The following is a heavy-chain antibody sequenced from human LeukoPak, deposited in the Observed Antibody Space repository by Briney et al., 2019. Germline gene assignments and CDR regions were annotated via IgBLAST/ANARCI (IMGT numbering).Heavy chain of an antibody. Sequence: SETLSLTCTVSGGSISSYYWSWIRQPPGKGLEWIGYIYYSGSTNYNPSLKSRVTISVDTSKNQFSLKLSSVTAADTAVYYCARRRTHYYDSSGYPNDAFDIWGQGTMVTVSS. D-gene: IGHD3-22*01. V-gene: IGHV4-59*08. CDR2: IYYSGST. CDR3: ARRRTHYYDSSGYPNDAFDI. J-gene: IGHJ3*02. CDR1: GGSISSYY.